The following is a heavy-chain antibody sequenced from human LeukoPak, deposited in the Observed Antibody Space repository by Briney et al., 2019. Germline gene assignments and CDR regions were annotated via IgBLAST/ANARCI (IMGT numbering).Heavy chain of an antibody. Sequence: GGSLRPSCAASGFTFSSYSMNWVRQAPGKGLEWVSSISSSSSYIYYADSVKGRFTISRDNAKNSLYLQMNSLRAEDTAVYYCATNPNMVRGVLRGYFDYWGQGTLVTVSS. CDR1: GFTFSSYS. V-gene: IGHV3-21*01. CDR2: ISSSSSYI. J-gene: IGHJ4*02. D-gene: IGHD3-10*01. CDR3: ATNPNMVRGVLRGYFDY.